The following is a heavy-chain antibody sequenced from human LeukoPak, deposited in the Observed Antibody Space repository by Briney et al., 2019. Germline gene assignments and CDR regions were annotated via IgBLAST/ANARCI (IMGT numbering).Heavy chain of an antibody. V-gene: IGHV4-39*01. J-gene: IGHJ4*02. CDR1: SSYW. CDR2: IYYSGNT. CDR3: ARQSALTHSHFDY. Sequence: SSYWMSWIRQPPGEGLQWIGSIYYSGNTYYNSSLKSRVTISVDTSTSQFSLRLSSVTAADTAVYYCARQSALTHSHFDYWGQGTLVTVSS.